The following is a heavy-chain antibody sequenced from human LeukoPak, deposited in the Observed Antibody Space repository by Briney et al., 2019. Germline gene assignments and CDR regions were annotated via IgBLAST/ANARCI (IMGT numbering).Heavy chain of an antibody. CDR1: GFTFSSYS. CDR2: ISSSSSTI. CDR3: ARWGYDYGANYLDS. D-gene: IGHD4/OR15-4a*01. Sequence: GGSLRLSCAASGFTFSSYSMNWVRQAPGKGLEWVSYISSSSSTIYYADSVKGRFTISRDNAKNSLYLQTNSLRDEDTAVYYCARWGYDYGANYLDSWGQGTLVTVSS. J-gene: IGHJ4*02. V-gene: IGHV3-48*02.